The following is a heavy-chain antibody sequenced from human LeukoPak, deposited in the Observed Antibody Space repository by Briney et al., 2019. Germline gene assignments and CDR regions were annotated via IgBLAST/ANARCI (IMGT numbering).Heavy chain of an antibody. J-gene: IGHJ5*02. D-gene: IGHD6-19*01. CDR3: AREFLLDSSGIFDP. CDR2: ISAYNGNT. V-gene: IGHV1-18*04. CDR1: GYTFTSYG. Sequence: REASVKVSCKASGYTFTSYGISWVRQAPGQGLEWMGWISAYNGNTNYAQKLQGRVTMTTDTSTSTAYMELRSLRSDDTAVYSCAREFLLDSSGIFDPWGQGTLVTVSS.